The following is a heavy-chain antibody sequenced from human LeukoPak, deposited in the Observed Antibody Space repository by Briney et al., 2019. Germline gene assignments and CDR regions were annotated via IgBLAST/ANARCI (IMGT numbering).Heavy chain of an antibody. Sequence: GGSLRLSSAASGFTFSSYSMNWVRQAPGKGLEWVSSISSSSSYIYYADSVKGRFTISRDNAKNSLYLQMNSLRAEDTAVYYCARELSVEGTWYYFDYWGQGTLVTVSS. CDR2: ISSSSSYI. J-gene: IGHJ4*02. CDR3: ARELSVEGTWYYFDY. D-gene: IGHD1-1*01. CDR1: GFTFSSYS. V-gene: IGHV3-21*01.